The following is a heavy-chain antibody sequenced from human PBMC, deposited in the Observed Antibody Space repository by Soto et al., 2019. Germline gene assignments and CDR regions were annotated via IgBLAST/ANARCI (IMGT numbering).Heavy chain of an antibody. Sequence: EVQLVESGGGLVQPGGSLRLSCAASGFTFSSYDMHWVRQATGKGLEWVSAIGTAGDTYYPGSVKGRFTISRENAKNSLYLQMNSLRAEDTAVYYCARGPRRSRYGMDVWGQGTTVTVSS. D-gene: IGHD3-10*01. CDR3: ARGPRRSRYGMDV. J-gene: IGHJ6*02. CDR2: IGTAGDT. V-gene: IGHV3-13*01. CDR1: GFTFSSYD.